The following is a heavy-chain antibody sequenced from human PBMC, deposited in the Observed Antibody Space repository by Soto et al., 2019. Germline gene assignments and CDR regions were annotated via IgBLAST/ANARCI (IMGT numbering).Heavy chain of an antibody. Sequence: PSETLSLTCAVSGGSISSSNWWSWVRQPPGKGPEWIGEIYHSGSTNYNPSLKSRVTISVDKSKNQFSLKLSSVTAADTAVYYCARGQGTRENWFDPWGQGTLVTVSS. CDR3: ARGQGTRENWFDP. V-gene: IGHV4-4*02. D-gene: IGHD3-10*01. CDR2: IYHSGST. CDR1: GGSISSSNW. J-gene: IGHJ5*02.